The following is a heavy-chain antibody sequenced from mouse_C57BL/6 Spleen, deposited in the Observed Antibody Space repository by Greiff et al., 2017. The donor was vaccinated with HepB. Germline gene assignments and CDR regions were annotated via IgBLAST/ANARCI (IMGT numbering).Heavy chain of an antibody. CDR3: ARDDYYFDY. D-gene: IGHD2-4*01. CDR1: GFTFSSYG. Sequence: DVQLVESGGDLVKPGGSLKLSCAASGFTFSSYGMSWVRQTPDKRLEWVATISSGGSYTYYPDSVKGRFTISRDNAKNTLYLQMSSLKSEDTAMYYCARDDYYFDYWGQGTTLTVSS. J-gene: IGHJ2*01. CDR2: ISSGGSYT. V-gene: IGHV5-6*01.